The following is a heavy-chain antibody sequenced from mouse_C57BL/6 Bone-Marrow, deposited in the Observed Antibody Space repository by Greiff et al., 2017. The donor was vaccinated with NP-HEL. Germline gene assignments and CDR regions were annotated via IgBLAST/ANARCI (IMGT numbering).Heavy chain of an antibody. CDR3: ARFPLGYPDWYFDV. V-gene: IGHV1-72*01. D-gene: IGHD2-2*01. J-gene: IGHJ1*03. Sequence: QVQLQQPGAELVKPGASVKLSCKASGYTFTSYWMHWVKQRPGRGLEWIGRIDPNSGGTKYNEKFKSKATMTVDKPSSTAYMQISSLTSEDSAVYYCARFPLGYPDWYFDVWGTGTTVTVSS. CDR2: IDPNSGGT. CDR1: GYTFTSYW.